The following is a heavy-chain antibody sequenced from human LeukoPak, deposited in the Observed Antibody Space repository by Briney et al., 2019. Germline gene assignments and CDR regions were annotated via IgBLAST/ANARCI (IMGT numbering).Heavy chain of an antibody. V-gene: IGHV4-4*07. CDR2: TYGSGGT. CDR1: GGSISSYY. D-gene: IGHD3-3*01. Sequence: SETLSLTCTVSGGSISSYYWSWIRQPAGKGLEWIGRTYGSGGTNYNSSLKSRVTMSADTSKNQFSLKLSSVTAADTAVYYCAREGITIFGVVIPYYMDVWGKGTTVTVSS. CDR3: AREGITIFGVVIPYYMDV. J-gene: IGHJ6*03.